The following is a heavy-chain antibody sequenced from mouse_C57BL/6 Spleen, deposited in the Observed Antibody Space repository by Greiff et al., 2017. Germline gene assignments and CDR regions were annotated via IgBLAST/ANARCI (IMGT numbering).Heavy chain of an antibody. J-gene: IGHJ3*01. Sequence: VKLQESGAELARPGASVKLSCKASGYTFTSYGISWVKQRTGQGLEWIGEIYPRSGNTYYNEKFKGKATLTADKSSSTAYMELRSLTSEDSAVYFCASLYDYGFAYWGQGTLVTVSA. CDR1: GYTFTSYG. V-gene: IGHV1-81*01. CDR2: IYPRSGNT. D-gene: IGHD2-4*01. CDR3: ASLYDYGFAY.